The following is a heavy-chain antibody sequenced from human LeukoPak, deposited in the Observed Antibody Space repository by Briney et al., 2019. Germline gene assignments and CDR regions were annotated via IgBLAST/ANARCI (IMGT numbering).Heavy chain of an antibody. Sequence: GASVKVSCKASGYTFTSYGISWVRQAPGQGLEWMGWISAYNGNTNYAQKLQGRVTMTTDTSTSTAYMELRSLRSDDTAVYYCARLGGSYLAYSWFDPWGQGTLVTVSS. V-gene: IGHV1-18*01. CDR2: ISAYNGNT. CDR3: ARLGGSYLAYSWFDP. CDR1: GYTFTSYG. D-gene: IGHD1-26*01. J-gene: IGHJ5*02.